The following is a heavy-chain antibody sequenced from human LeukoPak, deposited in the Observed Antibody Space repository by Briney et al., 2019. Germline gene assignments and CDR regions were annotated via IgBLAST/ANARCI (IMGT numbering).Heavy chain of an antibody. CDR3: ARLYDSSGYHYLAYFDY. D-gene: IGHD3-22*01. J-gene: IGHJ4*02. CDR2: IIPIFGTA. CDR1: GYTFTTYY. Sequence: GASVKVSCKTSGYTFTTYYMHWVRQAPGQGLEWMGGIIPIFGTANYAQKFQGRVTITADESTSTAYMELSSLRSEDTAVYYCARLYDSSGYHYLAYFDYWGQGTLVTVSS. V-gene: IGHV1-69*13.